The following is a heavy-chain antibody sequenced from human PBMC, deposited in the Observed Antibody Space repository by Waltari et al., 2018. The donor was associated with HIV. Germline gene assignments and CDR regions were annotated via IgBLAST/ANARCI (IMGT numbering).Heavy chain of an antibody. Sequence: QLQLQESGPGLVKPSETLSLTCTVSGGSISSSSYYWGWIRKPPGKGLEWIGSIYYSGSTYYNPSLKSRVTISVDTSKNQFSLKLSSVTAADTAVYYCARVSSSSQTPYYFDYWGQGTLVTVSS. D-gene: IGHD6-6*01. J-gene: IGHJ4*02. CDR2: IYYSGST. CDR1: GGSISSSSYY. CDR3: ARVSSSSQTPYYFDY. V-gene: IGHV4-39*07.